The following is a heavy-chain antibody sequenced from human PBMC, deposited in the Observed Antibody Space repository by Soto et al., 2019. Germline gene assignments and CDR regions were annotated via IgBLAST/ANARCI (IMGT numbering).Heavy chain of an antibody. V-gene: IGHV1-8*01. CDR2: MNPNSGNT. CDR1: GYTFTSYD. Sequence: QVQLVLSGAEVKKPGASVKVSCKASGYTFTSYDINWVRQATGQGLEWMGWMNPNSGNTGYAQKFQGRVTMTRNTSISTAYMELSSLRSEDTAVYYCARGINYYASGDDAFDIWGQGTMVTVSS. D-gene: IGHD3-10*01. J-gene: IGHJ3*02. CDR3: ARGINYYASGDDAFDI.